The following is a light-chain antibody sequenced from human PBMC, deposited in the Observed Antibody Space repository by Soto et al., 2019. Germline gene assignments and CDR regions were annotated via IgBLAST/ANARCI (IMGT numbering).Light chain of an antibody. Sequence: QSVLTQPASVSGSPGQSITISCTGTSSDVGGYNYVSWYQQHPGKAPKLIIYDVSNRPSGVSNRFSGSKSGNTASLTISGLQAEDEADYYCSSYTSSSTLYAFGTGTRSPS. CDR2: DVS. CDR3: SSYTSSSTLYA. CDR1: SSDVGGYNY. J-gene: IGLJ1*01. V-gene: IGLV2-14*01.